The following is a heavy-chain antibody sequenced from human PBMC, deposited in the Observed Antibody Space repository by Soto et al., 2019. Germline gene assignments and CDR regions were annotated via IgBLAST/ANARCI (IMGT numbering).Heavy chain of an antibody. CDR1: GGSFSGYY. V-gene: IGHV4-34*01. CDR3: ARVTYYDYIWGSYRTYYFDY. J-gene: IGHJ4*02. D-gene: IGHD3-16*02. Sequence: QVQLQQWGAGLLKPSETLSLTCAVYGGSFSGYYWSWIRQPPGKGLEWIGEINHSGSTNYNPSLKSRVTISVDTSKNQFSLKLSSVTAADTAVYYCARVTYYDYIWGSYRTYYFDYWGQGTLVTVSS. CDR2: INHSGST.